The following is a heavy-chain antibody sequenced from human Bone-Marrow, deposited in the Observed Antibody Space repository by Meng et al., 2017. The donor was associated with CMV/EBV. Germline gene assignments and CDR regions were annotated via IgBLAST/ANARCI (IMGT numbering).Heavy chain of an antibody. CDR3: ASLHSGSHLDRDY. D-gene: IGHD1-26*01. V-gene: IGHV6-1*01. J-gene: IGHJ4*02. CDR2: TYYRTKWYN. CDR1: GDSVSSNSAA. Sequence: GDSVSSNSAAWNWIRQSPSRGLEWLGRTYYRTKWYNNYAVSVKSRVTINPDTSKNQFSLQLNSVTPEDTAVYYCASLHSGSHLDRDYWGQGTLVTVS.